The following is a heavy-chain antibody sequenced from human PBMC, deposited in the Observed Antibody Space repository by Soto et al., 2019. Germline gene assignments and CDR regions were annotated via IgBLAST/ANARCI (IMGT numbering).Heavy chain of an antibody. Sequence: HLAQSGPEVKRPGASVKISCKASGFIFTDWFMHWVPQAPGQGPEWMGIINTSGGSSIYSQKFQDRVTMTRDTSTSTLYVELSSLTSADTAVYYCAKEGAIPGEVDAWGQGTLVTVSS. D-gene: IGHD2-21*01. CDR2: INTSGGSS. CDR1: GFIFTDWF. V-gene: IGHV1-46*01. J-gene: IGHJ1*01. CDR3: AKEGAIPGEVDA.